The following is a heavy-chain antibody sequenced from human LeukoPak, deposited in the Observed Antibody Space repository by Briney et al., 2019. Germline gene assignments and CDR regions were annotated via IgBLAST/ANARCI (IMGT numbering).Heavy chain of an antibody. CDR3: VRLSYYFEN. J-gene: IGHJ4*02. D-gene: IGHD2/OR15-2a*01. CDR2: IKYDEAEK. Sequence: GGSLRLSCAASGFTLSDYWMSWVRQAPGKGLEWVANIKYDEAEKYYMDLVKGRFTISRDNAKNSLYLQMNSLRAEDTAIYYCVRLSYYFENWGQGTLVTVSS. V-gene: IGHV3-7*01. CDR1: GFTLSDYW.